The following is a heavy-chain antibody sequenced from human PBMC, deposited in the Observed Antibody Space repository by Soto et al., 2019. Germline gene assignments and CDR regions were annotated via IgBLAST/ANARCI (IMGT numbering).Heavy chain of an antibody. CDR2: ISYDGSNK. D-gene: IGHD2-2*01. J-gene: IGHJ1*01. Sequence: QVQLVESGGGVVQPGRSLRLSCAASGFTFSSYAMHWVRQAPGKGLEWVAVISYDGSNKYYADSVKGRFTISRDNSKNTLYLQMNSLRAEDTAVYYCARAPGPNLIPSEYFQHWGQGTLVTVSS. CDR1: GFTFSSYA. V-gene: IGHV3-30-3*01. CDR3: ARAPGPNLIPSEYFQH.